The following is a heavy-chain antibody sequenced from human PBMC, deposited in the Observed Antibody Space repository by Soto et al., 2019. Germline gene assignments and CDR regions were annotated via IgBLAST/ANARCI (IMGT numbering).Heavy chain of an antibody. CDR1: GFTFSSYG. Sequence: GGSLSLSCAASGFTFSSYGMHWVRQAPGKGLEWVAVIWYDGSNKYYADSVKGRFTISRDNSKNTLYLQMNSLRAEDTAVYYCARNTYYDILTNLYYYYYYMDVWGKGTTVTVSS. CDR2: IWYDGSNK. CDR3: ARNTYYDILTNLYYYYYYMDV. D-gene: IGHD3-9*01. J-gene: IGHJ6*03. V-gene: IGHV3-33*01.